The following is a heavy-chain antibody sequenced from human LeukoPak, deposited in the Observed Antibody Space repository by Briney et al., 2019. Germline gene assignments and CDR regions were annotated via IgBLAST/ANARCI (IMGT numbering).Heavy chain of an antibody. V-gene: IGHV3-23*01. D-gene: IGHD5-24*01. CDR3: VKDRGLRNQWLQVTYDS. J-gene: IGHJ4*02. Sequence: PGGSLRLSCAASGFTFNTYVMSWVRQAPGKGLEWVSAISGSGGGTYYVDSVKGRFTISRDNSKNMLYLQMNSLRAEDTAVYYCVKDRGLRNQWLQVTYDSWGQGTLVTVSS. CDR2: ISGSGGGT. CDR1: GFTFNTYV.